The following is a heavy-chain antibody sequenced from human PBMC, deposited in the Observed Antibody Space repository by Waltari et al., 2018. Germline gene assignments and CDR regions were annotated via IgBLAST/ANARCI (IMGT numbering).Heavy chain of an antibody. D-gene: IGHD2-21*01. J-gene: IGHJ5*02. CDR2: IIPIFGTS. Sequence: QVQLVQSGADVKKPGSSVKVSCKSSGHTFSTYSLSWVRQAPGKGLEWMGRIIPIFGTSNYSAKFQGRVTITADTSTSTAYMELSGLRSEDTAVYYCATSGHCAGSRCYPNWFDPWGPGTLVTVSS. V-gene: IGHV1-69*13. CDR3: ATSGHCAGSRCYPNWFDP. CDR1: GHTFSTYS.